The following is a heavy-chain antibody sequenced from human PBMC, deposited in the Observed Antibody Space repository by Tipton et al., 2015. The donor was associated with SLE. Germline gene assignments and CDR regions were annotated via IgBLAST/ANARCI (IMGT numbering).Heavy chain of an antibody. V-gene: IGHV4-30-2*03. CDR3: ARVSALVYYYYGMDV. J-gene: IGHJ6*02. Sequence: TLSLTCAVSGGSISSGGYSWSWLRQPPGKGLEWIGSIYYSGSTYYNPSLKSRVTISVDTSKNQFSLKLSSVTAADTAVYYCARVSALVYYYYGMDVWGQGTTVTVSS. CDR1: GGSISSGGYS. CDR2: IYYSGST. D-gene: IGHD2-8*02.